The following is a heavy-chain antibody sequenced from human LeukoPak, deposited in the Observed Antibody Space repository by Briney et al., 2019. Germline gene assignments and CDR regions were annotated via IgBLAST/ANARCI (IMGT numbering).Heavy chain of an antibody. D-gene: IGHD6-13*01. CDR2: MSEDGNEI. J-gene: IGHJ4*02. V-gene: IGHV3-7*01. CDR3: ARVGTDLYSSTFDY. CDR1: GFIFSDFS. Sequence: PGGSLRLSCTASGFIFSDFSMSWVRQAPGKGLEWVAKMSEDGNEIFYVDSVKGRFTISRDNAKNSLYLQMNSLRAEDTAVYYCARVGTDLYSSTFDYWGLGTLVTVSS.